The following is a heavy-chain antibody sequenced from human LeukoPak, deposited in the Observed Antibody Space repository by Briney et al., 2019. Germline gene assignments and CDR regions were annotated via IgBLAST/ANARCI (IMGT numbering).Heavy chain of an antibody. J-gene: IGHJ4*02. D-gene: IGHD4-17*01. CDR3: ARDRYGDHTYFDY. V-gene: IGHV4-30-2*01. Sequence: PSETLSLTCAVSGGSISSGGYSWRWLRQPPGRGLEWIGYIYHSGSTYYNPSLKSRVTISVDRSKNQFSLKLNSVTAADTAVYYCARDRYGDHTYFDYWGQGTLVTVSS. CDR1: GGSISSGGYS. CDR2: IYHSGST.